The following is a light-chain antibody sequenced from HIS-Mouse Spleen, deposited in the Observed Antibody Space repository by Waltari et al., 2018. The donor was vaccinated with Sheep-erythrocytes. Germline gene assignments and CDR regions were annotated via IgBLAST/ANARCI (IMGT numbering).Light chain of an antibody. V-gene: IGLV2-23*02. CDR1: SSDVGSYNL. Sequence: QSALTQPASVSGSPGQSITISCTGTSSDVGSYNLVSWYQQHPGKAPNLMIYDVSKRPSGVPYRFSGSKSGTTASLTISGLQAEDEADYYCCSYAGSYTWVFGGGTTLTVL. J-gene: IGLJ3*02. CDR3: CSYAGSYTWV. CDR2: DVS.